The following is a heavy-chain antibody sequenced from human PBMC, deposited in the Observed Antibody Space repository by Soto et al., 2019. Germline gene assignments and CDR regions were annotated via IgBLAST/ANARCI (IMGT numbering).Heavy chain of an antibody. CDR1: GFTFSSYA. CDR2: ISGSGGST. V-gene: IGHV3-23*01. Sequence: HPGGSLRLSCAASGFTFSSYAMSWVRQAPGKGLEWVSAISGSGGSTYYADSVKGRFTISRDNSKNTLYLQMNSLRAEDTAVYYCAKDFFSGIVVVVAATGFDPWGQGTLVTVSS. D-gene: IGHD2-15*01. J-gene: IGHJ5*02. CDR3: AKDFFSGIVVVVAATGFDP.